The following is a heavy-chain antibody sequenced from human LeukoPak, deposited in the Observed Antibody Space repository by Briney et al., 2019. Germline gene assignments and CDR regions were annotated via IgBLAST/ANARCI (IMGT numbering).Heavy chain of an antibody. D-gene: IGHD3-10*01. CDR2: IKQDGSEK. Sequence: QAGGSLRLSCAASGFTFSSYWMSWVCQAPGKGLEWVANIKQDGSEKYYVDSVKGRFTISRDNAKNSLYLQMNSLRAEDTAVYYCARVLGVLLWFGEPYWDYWGQGTLVTVSS. CDR3: ARVLGVLLWFGEPYWDY. CDR1: GFTFSSYW. V-gene: IGHV3-7*01. J-gene: IGHJ4*02.